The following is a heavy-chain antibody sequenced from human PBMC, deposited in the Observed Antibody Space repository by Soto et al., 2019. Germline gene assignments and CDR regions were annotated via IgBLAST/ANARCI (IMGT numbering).Heavy chain of an antibody. CDR3: ARRPRYSSGWPLDY. CDR1: GGTFSSYA. CDR2: IIPIFGTA. J-gene: IGHJ4*02. V-gene: IGHV1-69*13. D-gene: IGHD6-19*01. Sequence: AVKVSCKASGGTFSSYAISWVRQAPGQGLEWMGGIIPIFGTANYAQKFQGRVTITADESTSTTYMVLSSLRSEDTAVYYCARRPRYSSGWPLDYWGQGTLVTVSS.